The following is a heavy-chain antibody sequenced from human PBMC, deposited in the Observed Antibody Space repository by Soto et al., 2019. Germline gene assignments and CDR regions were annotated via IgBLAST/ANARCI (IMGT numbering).Heavy chain of an antibody. J-gene: IGHJ3*02. D-gene: IGHD6-6*01. CDR3: AREYSSSSGRAFDI. Sequence: EVQLVESGGGLVQPGGSLRLSCAASGFTFTTYSMSWVRQAPGKGLEWISYIISSSSTIYYADSVKGRFTISRDNAKNSLYLQMNSLRDEDTAEYHCAREYSSSSGRAFDIWGQGTMVIVSS. V-gene: IGHV3-48*02. CDR2: IISSSSTI. CDR1: GFTFTTYS.